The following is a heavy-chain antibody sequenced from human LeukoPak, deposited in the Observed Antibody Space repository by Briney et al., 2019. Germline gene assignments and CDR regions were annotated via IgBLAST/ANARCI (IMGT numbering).Heavy chain of an antibody. D-gene: IGHD2-2*01. V-gene: IGHV3-30*02. Sequence: GGSLRLSCAASGFTFSNYAMHWVRQAPGKGLGWVAYIRYDGSSAYYADSVKGRFTISRDNAKNSLYLQMNSLRAEDTAVYYCSRTQLPKNYYYYMDVWGKGTTVTVSS. J-gene: IGHJ6*03. CDR3: SRTQLPKNYYYYMDV. CDR1: GFTFSNYA. CDR2: IRYDGSSA.